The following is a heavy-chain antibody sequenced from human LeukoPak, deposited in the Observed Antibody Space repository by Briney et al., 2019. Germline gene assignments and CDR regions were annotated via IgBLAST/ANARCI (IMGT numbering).Heavy chain of an antibody. D-gene: IGHD3-22*01. CDR2: IYYSGST. Sequence: SETRSLTCTVSGGSISSYYWSWIRQPPGKGLEWIGYIYYSGSTNYNPSLKSRVTISVDTSKNQFSLKQSSVTAADTAVYYCASGTGSHGYYYSIYFDYWGQGTLVTVSS. V-gene: IGHV4-59*01. CDR1: GGSISSYY. J-gene: IGHJ4*02. CDR3: ASGTGSHGYYYSIYFDY.